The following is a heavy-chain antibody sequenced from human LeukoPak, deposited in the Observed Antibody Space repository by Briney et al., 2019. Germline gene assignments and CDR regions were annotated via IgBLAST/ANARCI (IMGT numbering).Heavy chain of an antibody. CDR1: GFTVSSNY. CDR2: IYSGGST. J-gene: IGHJ4*02. V-gene: IGHV3-53*01. Sequence: GGSLRLSCAASGFTVSSNYMSWVRQAPGKGLEWVSVIYSGGSTYYADSVKGRFTISRDNSKNTLYLQMNSLRAEDTAVYYCARVGIYYGSGSPFDYWGQETLVTVSS. D-gene: IGHD3-10*01. CDR3: ARVGIYYGSGSPFDY.